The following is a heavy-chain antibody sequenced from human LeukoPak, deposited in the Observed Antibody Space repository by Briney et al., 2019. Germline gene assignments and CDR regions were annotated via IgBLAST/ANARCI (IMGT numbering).Heavy chain of an antibody. D-gene: IGHD3-3*01. V-gene: IGHV3-7*01. CDR3: ARDRDFWSGRVYYYYGMDV. CDR2: IKQDGSEK. Sequence: PGGSLRLSCAASGFTFSSYWMSWVRQALGKGLEWVANIKQDGSEKYYVDSVKGRFTISRDNAKNSLYLQMNSLRAEDTAVYYCARDRDFWSGRVYYYYGMDVWGQGTTVTVSS. CDR1: GFTFSSYW. J-gene: IGHJ6*02.